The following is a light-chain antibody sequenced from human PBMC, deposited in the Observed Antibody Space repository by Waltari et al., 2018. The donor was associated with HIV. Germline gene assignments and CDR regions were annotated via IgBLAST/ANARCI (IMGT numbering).Light chain of an antibody. Sequence: QSVLTQSPSISGTPGHRLAISCPASSPNTGHNYVSRYQHVPGTTPKLLIFWNTQRPSGVSARFSGSVSGTSASLAISGLRSDDEANYYCAVWDNSLSAQVFGGGTTLTVL. J-gene: IGLJ3*02. CDR3: AVWDNSLSAQV. CDR1: SPNTGHNY. V-gene: IGLV1-47*01. CDR2: WNT.